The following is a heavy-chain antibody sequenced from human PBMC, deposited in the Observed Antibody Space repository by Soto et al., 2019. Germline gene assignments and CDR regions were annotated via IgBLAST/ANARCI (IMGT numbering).Heavy chain of an antibody. D-gene: IGHD3-9*01. Sequence: ASVKVSCKASGCTFSSYAISWVRQAPGQGLEWMGGIIPIFGTANYAQKFQGRVTMTRDTSINTAYMELSGLTSDDTAVYYCTTLRLDPWGQGTLVTVSS. CDR2: IIPIFGTA. CDR1: GCTFSSYA. J-gene: IGHJ5*02. CDR3: TTLRLDP. V-gene: IGHV1-69*05.